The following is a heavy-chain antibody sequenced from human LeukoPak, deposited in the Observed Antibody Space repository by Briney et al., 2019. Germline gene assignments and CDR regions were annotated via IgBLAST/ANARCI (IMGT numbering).Heavy chain of an antibody. CDR2: ISSSSSTI. CDR1: GFTFSSYS. V-gene: IGHV3-48*04. J-gene: IGHJ4*02. D-gene: IGHD2-2*01. CDR3: ARVPYCNSTSCPADY. Sequence: GGSLRLSCAASGFTFSSYSMNWARQAPGKGLEWVSYISSSSSTIYYADSVKGRFTISRDNAKNSLYLQMNSLRAEDTAVYYCARVPYCNSTSCPADYWGQGTLVTVSS.